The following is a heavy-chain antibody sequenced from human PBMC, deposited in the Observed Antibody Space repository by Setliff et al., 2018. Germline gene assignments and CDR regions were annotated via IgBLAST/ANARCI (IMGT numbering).Heavy chain of an antibody. CDR2: ISSSSTYI. Sequence: PGESLKISCAASGFAFSSYTMNWVRQAPGKGLEWVSSISSSSTYIFYADSVRGRFIISRDNSKNTVYLQMNSLRTADTAVYHCARVGQATVVTAIHGALDYWGQGTLVTVSS. CDR1: GFAFSSYT. J-gene: IGHJ4*02. V-gene: IGHV3-21*01. D-gene: IGHD2-21*02. CDR3: ARVGQATVVTAIHGALDY.